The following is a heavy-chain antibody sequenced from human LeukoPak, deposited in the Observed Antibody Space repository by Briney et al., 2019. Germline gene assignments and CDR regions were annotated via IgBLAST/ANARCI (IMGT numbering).Heavy chain of an antibody. CDR2: ISSSRTFI. D-gene: IGHD1-20*01. V-gene: IGHV3-48*01. J-gene: IGHJ4*02. CDR1: GFTVSSKY. CDR3: VRDHNWAFDY. Sequence: PGGSLRLSCAASGFTVSSKYMNWVRQAPGKGLEWISYISSSRTFIWYADSVKGRFAISRDSAKDSLYLQMNSLRAEDTAIYYCVRDHNWAFDYRGQGTLVTVSS.